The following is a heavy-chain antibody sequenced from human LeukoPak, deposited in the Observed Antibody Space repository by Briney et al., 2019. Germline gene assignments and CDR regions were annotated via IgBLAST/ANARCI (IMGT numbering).Heavy chain of an antibody. CDR1: GGSPSSGNYY. Sequence: PSETLSLSCTVSGGSPSSGNYYWGWIRQPPGKGLEWIGGISSSGNTYYNPSLKSRITISIDTPKNHFSLKLSSVSAADTAVYYCARLGAGPTYYDFWSGYSSFYFDYWGQGTLVTVSS. CDR2: ISSSGNT. CDR3: ARLGAGPTYYDFWSGYSSFYFDY. J-gene: IGHJ4*02. V-gene: IGHV4-39*02. D-gene: IGHD3-3*01.